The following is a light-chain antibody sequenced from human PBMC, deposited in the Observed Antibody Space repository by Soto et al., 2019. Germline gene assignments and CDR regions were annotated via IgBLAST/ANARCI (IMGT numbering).Light chain of an antibody. CDR2: DAS. V-gene: IGKV3D-20*01. CDR3: QQYGSSPIT. J-gene: IGKJ5*01. CDR1: ESVSSNH. Sequence: VVLTQSPATLSLSPGERAALSCGASESVSSNHLAWYQQKPGLAPRLLIYDASIRAYGIPERFSGSASGTGLSLTISSLEPEDSAVYYCQQYGSSPITFGQGTRLEIK.